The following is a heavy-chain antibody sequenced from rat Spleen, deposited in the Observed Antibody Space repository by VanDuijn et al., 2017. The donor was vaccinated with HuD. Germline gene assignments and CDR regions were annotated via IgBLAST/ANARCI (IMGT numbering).Heavy chain of an antibody. J-gene: IGHJ2*01. V-gene: IGHV5-25*01. D-gene: IGHD1-9*01. CDR2: ISPSGGAT. Sequence: EVQLVESGGGLVQPGRSMSLSCATSGFIFSNYDMAWVRQAPTMGLEWVTSISPSGGATYYRDSVKGRFTISRDNAKSTLYLQMDSLRSEDTATYYCVRHNLRYYGYSYFDYWGQGVMVTVSS. CDR3: VRHNLRYYGYSYFDY. CDR1: GFIFSNYD.